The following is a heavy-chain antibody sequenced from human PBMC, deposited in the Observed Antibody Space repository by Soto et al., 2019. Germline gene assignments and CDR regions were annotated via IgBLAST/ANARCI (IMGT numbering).Heavy chain of an antibody. CDR1: GFSFNIYA. D-gene: IGHD3-22*01. V-gene: IGHV3-23*04. CDR2: ISANGDSI. J-gene: IGHJ4*02. Sequence: EVQLVESGGGLVQPGGSLRLSCAASGFSFNIYAMSWVRQAPGKGLEWVSSISANGDSIYYAESVKGRFTISRNSSVDTLYLHMNSLRAEDTAVYFCAKGPMIVVIPPDYWGQGTLVTVSS. CDR3: AKGPMIVVIPPDY.